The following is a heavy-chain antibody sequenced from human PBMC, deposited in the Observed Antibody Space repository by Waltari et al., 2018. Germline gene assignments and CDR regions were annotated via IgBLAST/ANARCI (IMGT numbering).Heavy chain of an antibody. J-gene: IGHJ6*02. Sequence: QVQLQQWGAGLLKPSETLSLTRAGYGGSYWTWIRQPPGKGLEWIGEINHRGSTNYNPSLKSRVTISVDTSRNQFSLKLVSVTAADTAVYYCVEDIVIWGQGTTVTVSS. D-gene: IGHD2-15*01. V-gene: IGHV4-34*01. CDR3: VEDIVI. CDR1: GGSY. CDR2: INHRGST.